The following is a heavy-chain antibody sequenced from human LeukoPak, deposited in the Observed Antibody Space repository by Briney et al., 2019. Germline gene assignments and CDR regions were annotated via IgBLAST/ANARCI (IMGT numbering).Heavy chain of an antibody. J-gene: IGHJ4*02. CDR1: GFTFSSYA. Sequence: GGSLRLSCAASGFTFSSYAMSWVRQAPGKGLEWVSAISGSGGSTYYADSVKGRFTISRDNSKNTLYLQMNTLRAEDTAVYYCATTKQARRYFDYWGQGTLVTVSS. D-gene: IGHD1-1*01. CDR2: ISGSGGST. CDR3: ATTKQARRYFDY. V-gene: IGHV3-23*01.